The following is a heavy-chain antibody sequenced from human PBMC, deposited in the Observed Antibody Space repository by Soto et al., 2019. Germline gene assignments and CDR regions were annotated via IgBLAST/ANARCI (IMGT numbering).Heavy chain of an antibody. CDR1: RYTFTSYA. CDR2: INAGNGNK. V-gene: IGHV1-3*01. CDR3: ARYPYYYDSSGSRPGLDAFDI. Sequence: ASVKVSCKASRYTFTSYAMHWVRQAPGQRLEWMGWINAGNGNKKYSQKFQGRVTITRDTSASTAYMELSSLRSEDTAVYYCARYPYYYDSSGSRPGLDAFDIWGQGTMVTVSS. J-gene: IGHJ3*02. D-gene: IGHD3-22*01.